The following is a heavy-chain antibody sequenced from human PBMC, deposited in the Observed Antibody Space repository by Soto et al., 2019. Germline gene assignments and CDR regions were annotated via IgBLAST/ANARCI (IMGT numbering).Heavy chain of an antibody. V-gene: IGHV1-69*13. Sequence: EASVKVSCKASGGTFSSYAISWVRQAPGQGLEWMGGIIPIFGTANYAQKFQGRVTITADESTSTAYMELSSLRSEDTAVYYCARGVAAAYDYLGQGTLVTVYS. CDR1: GGTFSSYA. D-gene: IGHD6-13*01. J-gene: IGHJ4*02. CDR2: IIPIFGTA. CDR3: ARGVAAAYDY.